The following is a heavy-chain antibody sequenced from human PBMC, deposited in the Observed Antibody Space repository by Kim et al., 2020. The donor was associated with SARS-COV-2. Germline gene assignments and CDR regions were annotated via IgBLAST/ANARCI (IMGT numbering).Heavy chain of an antibody. J-gene: IGHJ4*02. Sequence: GGSLRLSCAASGFTFDDNAIQWGGQLQGKGQEWATSISRHGVEIKYADPVMGGFTIFRDNSKKSVYLQMNSLCSEDTALYYCVRGQQWLIKNWGPGTQGTVTA. CDR1: GFTFDDNA. V-gene: IGHV3-43*02. CDR2: ISRHGVEI. D-gene: IGHD6-19*01. CDR3: VRGQQWLIKN.